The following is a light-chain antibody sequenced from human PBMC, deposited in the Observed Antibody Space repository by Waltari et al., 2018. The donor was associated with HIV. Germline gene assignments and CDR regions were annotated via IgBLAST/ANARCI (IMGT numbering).Light chain of an antibody. CDR2: YAY. Sequence: EIVLTQSPDFQSVTPKAKVTITCRASQSIGTSLNWYQQKTAQSPKVRIKYAYQSFSGVPSRFSGSGSGTDFTLTINGLEAEDAATYYCHQSSSLPLTFGGGTRVEIK. CDR3: HQSSSLPLT. CDR1: QSIGTS. V-gene: IGKV6-21*01. J-gene: IGKJ4*01.